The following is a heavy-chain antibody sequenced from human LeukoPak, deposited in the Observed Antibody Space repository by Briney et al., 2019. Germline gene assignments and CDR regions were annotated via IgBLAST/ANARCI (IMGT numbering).Heavy chain of an antibody. J-gene: IGHJ4*02. CDR3: ARGARAGYNLEPFDY. Sequence: PSETLYLTCTVSGCSFTSYYWSWIRQPPGKGLEWMGYIYYSGSTKYNPSLKSRVTISVDTSKNQFSLKLSSVTAADTAVYYCARGARAGYNLEPFDYWGQGTLVTVSS. V-gene: IGHV4-59*08. CDR2: IYYSGST. D-gene: IGHD5-24*01. CDR1: GCSFTSYY.